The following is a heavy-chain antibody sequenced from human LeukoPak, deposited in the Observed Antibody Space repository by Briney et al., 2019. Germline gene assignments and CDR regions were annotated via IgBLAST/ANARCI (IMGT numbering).Heavy chain of an antibody. V-gene: IGHV4-59*08. CDR2: IYYSGST. Sequence: SETLSLTCTVSGGSISSYYWSWIRQPPGKGLEWVGYIYYSGSTNYNPSLKSRVTISVDTSKNQFSLKLSSVTAADTAVYYCARRRDGYNYHFDYWGQGTLVTVSS. CDR1: GGSISSYY. D-gene: IGHD5-12*01. CDR3: ARRRDGYNYHFDY. J-gene: IGHJ4*02.